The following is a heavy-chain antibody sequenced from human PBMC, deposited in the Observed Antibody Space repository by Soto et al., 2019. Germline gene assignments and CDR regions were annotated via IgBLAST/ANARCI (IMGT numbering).Heavy chain of an antibody. Sequence: SVKVSCKASGGTFSSYTISWVRQAPGQGLEWMGRIIPILGIANYAQKFQGRVTITADKSTSTAYMELSSLRSEDTAVYYCARDSDYGDFNFDYWGQGTLVTVSS. CDR1: GGTFSSYT. J-gene: IGHJ4*02. CDR3: ARDSDYGDFNFDY. D-gene: IGHD4-17*01. CDR2: IIPILGIA. V-gene: IGHV1-69*04.